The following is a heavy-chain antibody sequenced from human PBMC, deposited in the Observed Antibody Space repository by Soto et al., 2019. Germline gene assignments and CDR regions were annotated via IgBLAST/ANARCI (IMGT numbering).Heavy chain of an antibody. D-gene: IGHD1-26*01. J-gene: IGHJ6*02. CDR1: GYTFTSYG. CDR3: ARFSRERGNYYYGMDV. V-gene: IGHV1-18*01. Sequence: QVQLVQSGAEVKKPGASVKVSCKASGYTFTSYGISWVRQAPGQGLEWMGWISAYNGNTNYAQKLQGRVTMTTDTSTRPAYMELRSLRSDDPAVYYCARFSRERGNYYYGMDVWGQGTTVTVSS. CDR2: ISAYNGNT.